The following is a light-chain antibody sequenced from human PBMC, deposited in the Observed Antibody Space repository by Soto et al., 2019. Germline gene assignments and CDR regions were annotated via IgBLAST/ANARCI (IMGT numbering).Light chain of an antibody. CDR3: QQYNDYPLT. J-gene: IGKJ4*01. CDR2: QAS. V-gene: IGKV1-5*03. Sequence: DIQMTQSPSTLSASVGDRVTLTCRASQSLNSELAWYQQKPGKAPNLLIYQASSLKGGVPSRFTGTGSGTEFTFTISSLQPDDSATYYCQQYNDYPLTFGGGTKVEIK. CDR1: QSLNSE.